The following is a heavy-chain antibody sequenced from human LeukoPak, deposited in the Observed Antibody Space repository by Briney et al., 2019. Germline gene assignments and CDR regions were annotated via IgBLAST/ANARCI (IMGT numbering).Heavy chain of an antibody. D-gene: IGHD1-26*01. V-gene: IGHV3-23*01. CDR2: ISGSGGST. CDR1: GFTFSSYA. J-gene: IGHJ5*02. CDR3: AKYTTPSGSYYGNDH. Sequence: GPSLRLSCAASGFTFSSYAMSWVRQPPGKGLEWVSAISGSGGSTYYADSVKGRFTISRDNSKNTLYLQMNSLRAEDTAVYYCAKYTTPSGSYYGNDHWGQGTRVSVSS.